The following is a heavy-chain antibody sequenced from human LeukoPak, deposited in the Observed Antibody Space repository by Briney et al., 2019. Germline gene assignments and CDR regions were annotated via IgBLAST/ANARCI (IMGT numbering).Heavy chain of an antibody. Sequence: GGSLRLSCAASGFTFSSYSMNWVRQAPGKGLEWVSYISSSSSTIYYADSVKGRFTISRDNAKNSLYLQMNSLRAEDTAVYYCARVLMITFGGVKDYWGQGTLVTVSS. J-gene: IGHJ4*02. D-gene: IGHD3-16*01. V-gene: IGHV3-48*04. CDR2: ISSSSSTI. CDR1: GFTFSSYS. CDR3: ARVLMITFGGVKDY.